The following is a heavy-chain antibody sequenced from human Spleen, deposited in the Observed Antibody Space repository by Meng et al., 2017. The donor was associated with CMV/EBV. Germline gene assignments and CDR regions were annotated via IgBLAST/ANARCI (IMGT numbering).Heavy chain of an antibody. D-gene: IGHD5-18*01. CDR2: ISAYKGKT. V-gene: IGHV1-18*01. CDR1: GYTFTTYG. J-gene: IGHJ6*02. Sequence: ASVKVSCKGSGYTFTTYGISWVRQAPGQGLEWMGWISAYKGKTNYVQKFQGKVTITTDTSTSTAYMQLRSLRSDDTAVYYCARDQRWYSFGYYYCYGMDVWGQGTTVTVSS. CDR3: ARDQRWYSFGYYYCYGMDV.